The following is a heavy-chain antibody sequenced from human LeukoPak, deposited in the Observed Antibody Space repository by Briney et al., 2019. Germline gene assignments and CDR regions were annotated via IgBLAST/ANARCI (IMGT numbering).Heavy chain of an antibody. CDR1: GGTFSRYA. CDR2: IIPIFGTA. V-gene: IGHV1-69*01. Sequence: WASVKVSCKASGGTFSRYAISWVRQAPGQGLEWMGGIIPIFGTANYAQKFQGRVTITADESTSTAYMELSSLRSEDTAVYYCARVVVPAAIHPFDASDIWGQGTMVTVSS. J-gene: IGHJ3*02. D-gene: IGHD2-2*01. CDR3: ARVVVPAAIHPFDASDI.